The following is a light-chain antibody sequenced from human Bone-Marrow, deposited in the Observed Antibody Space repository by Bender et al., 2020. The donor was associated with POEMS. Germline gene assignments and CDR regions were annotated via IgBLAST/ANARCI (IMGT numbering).Light chain of an antibody. Sequence: QSALTQPPSASGSPGQSVTISCTGTTRDVGAYNYVSWYQQHPGKAPKLLIYEVNKRPSGVTDRFSGSKSGDTASLTVSGLQAADEAHYYCCSYAGRNILVFGGGTKLTVL. CDR2: EVN. V-gene: IGLV2-8*01. J-gene: IGLJ2*01. CDR1: TRDVGAYNY. CDR3: CSYAGRNILV.